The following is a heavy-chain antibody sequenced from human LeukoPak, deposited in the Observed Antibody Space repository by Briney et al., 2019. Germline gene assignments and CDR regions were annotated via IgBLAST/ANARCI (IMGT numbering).Heavy chain of an antibody. CDR1: GYTFTGYY. D-gene: IGHD3-22*01. CDR2: INPNSGGT. V-gene: IGHV1-2*06. CDR3: ARLSYDSSGYYFDY. J-gene: IGHJ4*02. Sequence: GASVKVSCKASGYTFTGYYMHWVRQAPGQGLEWMGRINPNSGGTNYAQKFQGRVTMTRGTSISTAYMELSRLRSDDTAVYYCARLSYDSSGYYFDYWGQGTLVTVSS.